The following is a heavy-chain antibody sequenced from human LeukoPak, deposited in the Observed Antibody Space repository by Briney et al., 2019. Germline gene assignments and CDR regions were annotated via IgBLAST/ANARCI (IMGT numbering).Heavy chain of an antibody. Sequence: TGGSLRLSCAASGFTFSSYSMNWVRQAPGKGLEWVSSISSSSSYIYYADSVKGRFTISRDNAKNTLYLQMNSLRAEDTAVYYCARVGGRNFPSDYWGQGTLVTVSS. CDR3: ARVGGRNFPSDY. D-gene: IGHD2-21*01. CDR1: GFTFSSYS. CDR2: ISSSSSYI. J-gene: IGHJ4*02. V-gene: IGHV3-21*01.